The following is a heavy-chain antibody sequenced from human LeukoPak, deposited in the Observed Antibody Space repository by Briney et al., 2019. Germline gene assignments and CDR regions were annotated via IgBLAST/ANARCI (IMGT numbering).Heavy chain of an antibody. J-gene: IGHJ4*02. Sequence: GGSLRLSCAASGFTVSSNYMSWVRQAPGKGLEWVSVIYSGGSTYYADSVKGRFTIPRDNSKNTLYLQMNSLRAEDTAVYYCAVEVATEYYFDYWGQGTLVTVSS. CDR3: AVEVATEYYFDY. CDR2: IYSGGST. V-gene: IGHV3-66*02. CDR1: GFTVSSNY. D-gene: IGHD5-12*01.